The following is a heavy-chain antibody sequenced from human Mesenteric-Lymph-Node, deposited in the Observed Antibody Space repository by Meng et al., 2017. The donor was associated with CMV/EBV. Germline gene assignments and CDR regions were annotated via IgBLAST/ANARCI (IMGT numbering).Heavy chain of an antibody. CDR2: IDPNSGGT. J-gene: IGHJ4*02. V-gene: IGHV1-2*02. CDR3: ARSRTSGYHPKSFDY. CDR1: GYTFSDYH. D-gene: IGHD3-22*01. Sequence: ASVKVSCKASGYTFSDYHMHWVRQAPGQGLEWMGWIDPNSGGTNYAQKFQGRVSMTRDTSSSTAYMGLSRLRSDDTAVYYCARSRTSGYHPKSFDYWGQGTLVTVSS.